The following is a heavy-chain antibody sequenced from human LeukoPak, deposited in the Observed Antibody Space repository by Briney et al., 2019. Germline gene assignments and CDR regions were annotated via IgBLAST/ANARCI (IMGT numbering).Heavy chain of an antibody. Sequence: TGGSLRLSCAASGFTVSSNYMSWVRQAPGKGLEWVSVIYSGGSTYYADSVKGRFTISRDNSKNTLYLQMNGLRAEDTAVYYCARVISSSGDYYYYYMDVWGKGTTVTVSS. CDR2: IYSGGST. D-gene: IGHD6-6*01. V-gene: IGHV3-66*02. CDR3: ARVISSSGDYYYYYMDV. J-gene: IGHJ6*03. CDR1: GFTVSSNY.